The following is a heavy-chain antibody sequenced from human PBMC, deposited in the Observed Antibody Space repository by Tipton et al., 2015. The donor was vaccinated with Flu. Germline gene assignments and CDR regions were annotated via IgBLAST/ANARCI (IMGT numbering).Heavy chain of an antibody. CDR1: GGSMSQYY. Sequence: TLSLTCTISGGSMSQYYWSWIRQSPGKGLEWIGYTFDRGSTYYNPSLKSRVTISLDTSKNLFSLKLNSVTAADTALYYCARQYGHRGSDAFDIWGQGTTVTVSS. D-gene: IGHD3-10*01. CDR2: TFDRGST. J-gene: IGHJ3*02. CDR3: ARQYGHRGSDAFDI. V-gene: IGHV4-59*08.